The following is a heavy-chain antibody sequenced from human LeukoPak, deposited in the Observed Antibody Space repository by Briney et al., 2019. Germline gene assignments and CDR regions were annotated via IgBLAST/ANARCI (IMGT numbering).Heavy chain of an antibody. Sequence: GGSLRLSCAASGFTFRLYVMTWVRQAPGKGLEWVSAITGSGGSIYYADSVRGRFTISRDNSKNTLYVQMNSLKTEDTAVYYCTTDDGDWVDNWGQGTLVTVSS. CDR2: ITGSGGSI. CDR1: GFTFRLYV. V-gene: IGHV3-23*01. CDR3: TTDDGDWVDN. D-gene: IGHD4-17*01. J-gene: IGHJ5*02.